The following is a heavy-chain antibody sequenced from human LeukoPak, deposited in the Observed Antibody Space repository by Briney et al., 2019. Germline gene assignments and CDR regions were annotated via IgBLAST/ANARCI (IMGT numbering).Heavy chain of an antibody. D-gene: IGHD6-13*01. CDR1: GGSISSYY. Sequence: PSETLSLTCTVSGGSISSYYWSWIRQPPGKGLEWIGYIHYSGSTNYNPSLKSRVTISVDTSKNQFSLRLSSVTAADTAVYYCARLQYSGSWYYFDYWGQGTLVTVSS. V-gene: IGHV4-59*01. CDR3: ARLQYSGSWYYFDY. CDR2: IHYSGST. J-gene: IGHJ4*02.